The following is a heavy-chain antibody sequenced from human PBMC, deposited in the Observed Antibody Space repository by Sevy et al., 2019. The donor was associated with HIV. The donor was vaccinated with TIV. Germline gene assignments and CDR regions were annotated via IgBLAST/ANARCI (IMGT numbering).Heavy chain of an antibody. V-gene: IGHV3-11*04. CDR2: ISSSGSTI. Sequence: GGSLRLSCAASGFTFSDYYMSWIRQAPGKGLEWVSYISSSGSTIYDADSVKGRFTISRDNAKNSLYLQMNSLRAEDTAVYYCASWERDYYDSSGYNDAFDIWGQGTMVTVSS. D-gene: IGHD3-22*01. CDR1: GFTFSDYY. J-gene: IGHJ3*02. CDR3: ASWERDYYDSSGYNDAFDI.